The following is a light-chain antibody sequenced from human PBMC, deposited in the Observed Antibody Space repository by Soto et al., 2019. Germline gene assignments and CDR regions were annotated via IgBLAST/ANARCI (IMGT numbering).Light chain of an antibody. CDR3: EPYHEWPLT. J-gene: IGKJ4*01. Sequence: EAVMTQSPGTLSVSPGERATLSCRASQSVSSNLAWYQQKPGQAPRLLIYDASARATGIPARFSGSGSGTEFTLIISSLQSEDFAVYYCEPYHEWPLTFVGGTEVEIK. CDR2: DAS. V-gene: IGKV3D-15*01. CDR1: QSVSSN.